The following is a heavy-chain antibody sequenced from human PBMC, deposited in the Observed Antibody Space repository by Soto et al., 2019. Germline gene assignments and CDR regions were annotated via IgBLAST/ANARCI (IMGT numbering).Heavy chain of an antibody. CDR1: GFSFSSYA. CDR2: ISGSGGST. Sequence: GGSLRLSCAASGFSFSSYAMSWVRQAPGKGLEWVSAISGSGGSTYYADSVKGRFTISRDNSKNTLYLQMNSLRAEDTAVYYCAKNVWGITIFGGMDVWGQGTTVTVSS. D-gene: IGHD3-9*01. V-gene: IGHV3-23*01. J-gene: IGHJ6*02. CDR3: AKNVWGITIFGGMDV.